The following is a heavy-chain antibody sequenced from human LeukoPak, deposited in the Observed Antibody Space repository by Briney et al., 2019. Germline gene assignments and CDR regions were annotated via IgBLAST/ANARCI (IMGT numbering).Heavy chain of an antibody. V-gene: IGHV3-66*01. CDR3: ARDFVEGPGSCFDY. CDR2: IYSDGST. J-gene: IGHJ4*02. Sequence: GGSLRLSCAASGFTVSSNYMSWVRQAPGKGLEWISLIYSDGSTFYSDSVKGRFTISRDNSKNTLYLQMNSLRAEDTAVYYCARDFVEGPGSCFDYWGQGTLVTVSS. CDR1: GFTVSSNY. D-gene: IGHD3-10*01.